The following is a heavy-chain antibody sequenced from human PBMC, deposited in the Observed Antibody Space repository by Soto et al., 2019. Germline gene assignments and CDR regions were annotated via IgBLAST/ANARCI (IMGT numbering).Heavy chain of an antibody. CDR3: ARDPPGYYYYYGMDV. J-gene: IGHJ6*02. CDR1: GFTFSSYS. CDR2: ISSSSSTI. Sequence: GGSLRLSCAASGFTFSSYSMNWVRQAPGKGLEWVSYISSSSSTIYYADSVKGRFTISRDNAKNSLYLQMNSLRAEDTAVYYCARDPPGYYYYYGMDVWGQGTTVTVSS. V-gene: IGHV3-48*04.